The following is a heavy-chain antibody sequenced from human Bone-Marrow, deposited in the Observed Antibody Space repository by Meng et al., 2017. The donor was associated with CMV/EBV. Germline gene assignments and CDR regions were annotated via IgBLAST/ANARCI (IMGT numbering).Heavy chain of an antibody. V-gene: IGHV4-61*02. CDR1: GCYISSGSYY. Sequence: QVQLPVSGPGPVRPAPPLSLTCTVSGCYISSGSYYWSWIRQPAGKGLEWIWRIYTSGSTNYNPSLKSRVTISVDTSKNQFSLKLSSVTAADTAVYYCASAGYSSSWYFDYWGQGTLVTVSS. CDR3: ASAGYSSSWYFDY. CDR2: IYTSGST. J-gene: IGHJ4*02. D-gene: IGHD6-13*01.